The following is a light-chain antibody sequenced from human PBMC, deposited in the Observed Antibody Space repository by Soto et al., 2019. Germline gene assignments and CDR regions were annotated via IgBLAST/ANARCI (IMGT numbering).Light chain of an antibody. CDR3: QKHTRRAWT. J-gene: IGKJ1*01. Sequence: DIAMTQGASLLSASLGDRVTITCRASQGISNYLAWYQQKPGKVPQLLIYAASTLQSGVPSRFSGSSYGTDFTLSISSLQTEDVATYYCQKHTRRAWTFGQGTKVDIK. V-gene: IGKV1-27*01. CDR1: QGISNY. CDR2: AAS.